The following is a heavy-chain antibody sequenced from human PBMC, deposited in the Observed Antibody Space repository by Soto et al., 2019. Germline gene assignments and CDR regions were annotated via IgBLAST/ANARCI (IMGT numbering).Heavy chain of an antibody. V-gene: IGHV4-61*01. CDR3: ARAPPYYGGNQFDY. CDR1: GGSVSSGSYY. J-gene: IGHJ4*02. CDR2: IYYSGST. D-gene: IGHD4-17*01. Sequence: SETLSLTCTDSGGSVSSGSYYWSWIRQPPGKGLEWIGYIYYSGSTNYNPSLKSRVTISVDTSKNQFSLKLSSVTAADTAVYYCARAPPYYGGNQFDYWGQGTLVTVSS.